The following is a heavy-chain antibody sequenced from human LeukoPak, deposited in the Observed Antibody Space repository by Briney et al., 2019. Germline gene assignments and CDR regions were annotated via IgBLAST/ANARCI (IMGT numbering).Heavy chain of an antibody. J-gene: IGHJ3*02. Sequence: LPGGSLRLSCEASGFTFDDFGMSWVRQAPGKGLEWVSDINWTGGRADYADSVKGRFTISRDNGKNSVYLLMNNLRVEDTALYHCARGRTHSSGWYNVENDACDIWGQGTMVTVSS. V-gene: IGHV3-20*01. CDR1: GFTFDDFG. CDR2: INWTGGRA. D-gene: IGHD6-19*01. CDR3: ARGRTHSSGWYNVENDACDI.